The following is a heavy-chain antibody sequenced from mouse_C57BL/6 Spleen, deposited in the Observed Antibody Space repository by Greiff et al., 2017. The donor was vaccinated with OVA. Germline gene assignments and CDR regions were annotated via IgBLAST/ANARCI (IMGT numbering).Heavy chain of an antibody. CDR2: INPYNGGT. V-gene: IGHV1-19*01. CDR3: ARAGLYDGYYVAY. J-gene: IGHJ3*01. Sequence: EVQLQQSGPVLVKPGASVKMSCKASGYTFTDYYMNWVKQSHGKSLEWIGVINPYNGGTSYNQKFKGKATLTVDKSSSTAYMELNSLTSEDSAVYYCARAGLYDGYYVAYWGQGTLVTVSA. D-gene: IGHD2-3*01. CDR1: GYTFTDYY.